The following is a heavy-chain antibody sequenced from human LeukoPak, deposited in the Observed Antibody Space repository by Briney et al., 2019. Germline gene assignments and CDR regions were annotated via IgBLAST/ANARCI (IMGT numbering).Heavy chain of an antibody. Sequence: SETLSLTCTVSGGSISSHNYYWGWIRQPPGKGLEWIGSIYHSGSTHYNPSLKSRVTISADTSKNQFSLKVSSVTAADTAVYYCARGPRTFDPWGQGTLVTVSS. CDR2: IYHSGST. CDR1: GGSISSHNYY. V-gene: IGHV4-39*07. J-gene: IGHJ5*02. CDR3: ARGPRTFDP.